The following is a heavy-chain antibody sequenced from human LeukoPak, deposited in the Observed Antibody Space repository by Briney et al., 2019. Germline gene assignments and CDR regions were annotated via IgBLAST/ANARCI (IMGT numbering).Heavy chain of an antibody. CDR2: IRSKASNYAT. CDR1: GFTFSASA. Sequence: PGGSLRLSCAASGFTFSASALHWVRQASGKGLEWVGRIRSKASNYATAYAASVEGRFTISRDDSKNMAYLQMNSLKTEDTAVYFCTRHVADYWGQGTLVTVSS. J-gene: IGHJ4*02. CDR3: TRHVADY. D-gene: IGHD5-12*01. V-gene: IGHV3-73*01.